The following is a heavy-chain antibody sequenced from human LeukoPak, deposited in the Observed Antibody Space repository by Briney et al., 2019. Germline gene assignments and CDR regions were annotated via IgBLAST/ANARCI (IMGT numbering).Heavy chain of an antibody. J-gene: IGHJ6*02. CDR1: GFTFSSYE. Sequence: GGSLRLSCAASGFTFSSYEMNWVRQAPGKGLEWVSYISSSGSTIYYADSVKGRFTISRDNAKNSLYLQMNSLRAEDTAVYYCAKDFAPSGTDNYGMDVWGQGTTVTVSS. CDR3: AKDFAPSGTDNYGMDV. CDR2: ISSSGSTI. V-gene: IGHV3-48*03. D-gene: IGHD1-1*01.